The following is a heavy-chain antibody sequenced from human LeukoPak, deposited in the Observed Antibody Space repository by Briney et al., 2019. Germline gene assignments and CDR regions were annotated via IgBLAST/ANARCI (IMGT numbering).Heavy chain of an antibody. CDR2: ISYSGTT. CDR3: ARHGQSTVLSHLDS. CDR1: GDSISPYY. V-gene: IGHV4-59*08. D-gene: IGHD5/OR15-5a*01. Sequence: SGTLSLTCTVSGDSISPYYWSWLRQPPGKGLDWIGYISYSGTTNYNPSLKSRVTLSVHTPQNHFSLSLTSVTAADTAVYYCARHGQSTVLSHLDSWGQGTLVTVSS. J-gene: IGHJ4*02.